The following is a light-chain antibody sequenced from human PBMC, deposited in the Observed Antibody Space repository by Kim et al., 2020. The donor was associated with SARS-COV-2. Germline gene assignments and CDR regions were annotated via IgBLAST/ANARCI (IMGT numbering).Light chain of an antibody. J-gene: IGLJ1*01. CDR1: SSDVGGYNY. CDR2: DVS. CDR3: SSYTSSSTPYV. Sequence: LTQPASVSGSPGQSITISCTGTSSDVGGYNYVSWYQQHPGKAPKLMIYDVSNRPSGVSNRFSGSKSGNTASLTISGLQAEDEADYYCSSYTSSSTPYVFGTGTKVTVL. V-gene: IGLV2-14*03.